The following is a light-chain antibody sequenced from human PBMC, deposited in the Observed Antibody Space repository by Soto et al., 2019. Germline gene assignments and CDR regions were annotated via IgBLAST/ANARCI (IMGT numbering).Light chain of an antibody. CDR2: AAS. Sequence: NIQMTQSPSAMSASVGDRVTITCRARQDITTNLAWFQQKPGKVPKLLIHAASSLQSGVPSRFGASGSGTEFTLTSSSLQPEDFAAYSCLQHNTYPFGGGTQVEIK. J-gene: IGKJ4*01. CDR1: QDITTN. CDR3: LQHNTYP. V-gene: IGKV1D-17*01.